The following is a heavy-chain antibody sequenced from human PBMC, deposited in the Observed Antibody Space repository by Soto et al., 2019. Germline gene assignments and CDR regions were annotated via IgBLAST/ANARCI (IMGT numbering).Heavy chain of an antibody. D-gene: IGHD3-10*01. CDR3: AKGVRFGDYLAY. J-gene: IGHJ4*02. CDR2: ISYDGSNK. Sequence: QVQLVESGGGVVQPGRSLRLSCAASGFTFSSYGMHWVRQAPGKGLEWVAVISYDGSNKYYADSVKGRFTISRDNSKNTLYLQMNSLRAEDTAVYYCAKGVRFGDYLAYWGQGTLVTVSS. V-gene: IGHV3-30*18. CDR1: GFTFSSYG.